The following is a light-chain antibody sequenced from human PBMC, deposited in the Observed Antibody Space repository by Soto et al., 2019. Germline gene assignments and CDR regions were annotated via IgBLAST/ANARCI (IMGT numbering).Light chain of an antibody. J-gene: IGKJ5*01. CDR3: DQRSNWPPDT. CDR2: GAS. CDR1: QSVHTF. Sequence: ELVLTQSPDTLSLSPGERASLSCRASQSVHTFLAWYQQRPGQPPRLLIYGASTRATGVPARFSGSGSGTDVTLSISSLEPEDFAVYDCDQRSNWPPDTFGQGTRLDI. V-gene: IGKV3-11*01.